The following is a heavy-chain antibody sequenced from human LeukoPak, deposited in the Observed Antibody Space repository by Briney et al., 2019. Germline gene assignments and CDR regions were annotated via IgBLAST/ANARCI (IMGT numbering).Heavy chain of an antibody. J-gene: IGHJ4*02. CDR3: ARDPTDSSGNYLDY. V-gene: IGHV3-30-3*01. Sequence: PGGSLRLSCAASGFTFSSYAMHWVRQAPGKGLEWVAVISYDGSNKYYADSVKGRFTISRDNSKNTLYLQMNSLRAEDTAVYYCARDPTDSSGNYLDYWGQGTLVTVSS. CDR1: GFTFSSYA. D-gene: IGHD3-22*01. CDR2: ISYDGSNK.